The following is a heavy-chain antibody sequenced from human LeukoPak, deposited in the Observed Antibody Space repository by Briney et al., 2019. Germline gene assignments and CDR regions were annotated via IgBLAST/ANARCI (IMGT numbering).Heavy chain of an antibody. D-gene: IGHD6-19*01. CDR2: MNPNSGNT. Sequence: ASVKVSCKASGYTFTSCDINWVRQATGQGLEWMGWMNPNSGNTGYGQSLQGRITMTRDISIGTAYMELSNLTAEDTAIYYCTRGSSGRRDNWGQGTLATGSA. V-gene: IGHV1-8*01. CDR3: TRGSSGRRDN. CDR1: GYTFTSCD. J-gene: IGHJ4*02.